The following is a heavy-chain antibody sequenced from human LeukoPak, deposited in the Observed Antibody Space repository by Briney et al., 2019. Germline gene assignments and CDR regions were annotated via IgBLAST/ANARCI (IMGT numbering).Heavy chain of an antibody. J-gene: IGHJ4*02. CDR1: GGSISSSSYY. D-gene: IGHD3-22*01. CDR3: ARESPYDSSGYDY. Sequence: SETLSLTCTVSGGSISSSSYYWSWIRQPPGKGLEWIGEINHSGSTNYNPSLKSRVTISVDTSKNQFSLKLSSVTAADTAVYYCARESPYDSSGYDYWGQGTLVTVSS. V-gene: IGHV4-39*07. CDR2: INHSGST.